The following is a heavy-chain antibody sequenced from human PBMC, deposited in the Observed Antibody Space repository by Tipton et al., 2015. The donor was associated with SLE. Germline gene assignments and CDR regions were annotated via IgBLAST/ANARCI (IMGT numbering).Heavy chain of an antibody. J-gene: IGHJ6*02. CDR2: ISDGGGT. CDR1: GGSISSNY. Sequence: TLSLTCSVSGGSISSNYWIWIRQPPGKGLEWIGYISDGGGTNYNPSLKSRVTMSVDPAKNQFSLKLTSVTAADTAVYYCARGMLTWRGAILGVDVWGQGTTVNVSS. V-gene: IGHV4-59*08. CDR3: ARGMLTWRGAILGVDV. D-gene: IGHD2-8*01.